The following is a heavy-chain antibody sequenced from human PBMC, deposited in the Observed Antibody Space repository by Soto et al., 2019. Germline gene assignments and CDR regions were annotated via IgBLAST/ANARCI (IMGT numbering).Heavy chain of an antibody. Sequence: ASVKVSCKASGYTFTSYGISWVRQAPGQGLEWMGWISAYNGNTNYAQKLQGRVTMTTDTSTSTAYMELRSLRSDDTAVYYCASTVSVAYYYYYMDVWGKGTTVTVSS. D-gene: IGHD4-4*01. J-gene: IGHJ6*03. CDR3: ASTVSVAYYYYYMDV. V-gene: IGHV1-18*01. CDR2: ISAYNGNT. CDR1: GYTFTSYG.